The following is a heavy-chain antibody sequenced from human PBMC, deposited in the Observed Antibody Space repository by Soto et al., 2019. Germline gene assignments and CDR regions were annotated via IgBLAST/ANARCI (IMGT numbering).Heavy chain of an antibody. CDR2: IRTKSNSYAT. Sequence: EVQLVESGGGLVQPGGSLKLSCAASGFTFSGSAMHWVRQAFGKGLEWVGRIRTKSNSYATAYAASVKGRFTISRDDSKDTAYLQMNSLKTEDTAVYYCTRDPRNYYDSIGSANWFDPWGQGTLVTVSS. D-gene: IGHD3-22*01. CDR3: TRDPRNYYDSIGSANWFDP. V-gene: IGHV3-73*02. CDR1: GFTFSGSA. J-gene: IGHJ5*02.